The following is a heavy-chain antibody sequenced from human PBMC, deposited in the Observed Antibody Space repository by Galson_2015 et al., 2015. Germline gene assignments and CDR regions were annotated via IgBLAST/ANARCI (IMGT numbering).Heavy chain of an antibody. V-gene: IGHV3-21*01. CDR2: ISSSSSYI. CDR3: ARVPEAGVLVPATNHYYYYMDV. J-gene: IGHJ6*03. D-gene: IGHD2-2*01. Sequence: SLRLSCAASGFTFSSYSMNWVRQAPGKGLEWVSSISSSSSYIYYADSVKGRFTISRDNAKNSLYLQMNSLRAEDTALYYCARVPEAGVLVPATNHYYYYMDVWGKGTTVTVSS. CDR1: GFTFSSYS.